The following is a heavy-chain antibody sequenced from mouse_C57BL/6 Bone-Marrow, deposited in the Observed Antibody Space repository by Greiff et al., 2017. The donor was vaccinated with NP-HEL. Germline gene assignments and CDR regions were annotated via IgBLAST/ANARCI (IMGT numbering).Heavy chain of an antibody. CDR3: ARHEGANWVFDY. CDR2: FYPGSGSI. D-gene: IGHD4-1*01. V-gene: IGHV1-62-2*01. Sequence: VQGVESGAELVKPGASVKLSCKASGYTFTEYTIHWVKQRSGQGLEWIGWFYPGSGSIKYNEKFKDKATLTADKSSRTVYMELSRLTSEDSAVYFCARHEGANWVFDYWGQGTTLTVSS. CDR1: GYTFTEYT. J-gene: IGHJ2*01.